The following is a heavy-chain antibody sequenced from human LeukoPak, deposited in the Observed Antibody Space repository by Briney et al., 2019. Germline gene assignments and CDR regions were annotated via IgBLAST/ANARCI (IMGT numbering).Heavy chain of an antibody. Sequence: GESLKISCKGSGYSFTTYWIAWVRQMPGKGLEWMGIIYPGDSDTTYSPSFQGQVTISADKSISTAYLQWSNLKASDTAMYYCARHGHTTSSWADSWGQGTLVTVSS. CDR2: IYPGDSDT. V-gene: IGHV5-51*01. CDR3: ARHGHTTSSWADS. D-gene: IGHD6-13*01. CDR1: GYSFTTYW. J-gene: IGHJ4*02.